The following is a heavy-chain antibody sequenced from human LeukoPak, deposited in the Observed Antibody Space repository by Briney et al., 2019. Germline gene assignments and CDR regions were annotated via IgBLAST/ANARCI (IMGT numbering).Heavy chain of an antibody. D-gene: IGHD3-16*01. CDR2: FSSGGDT. CDR1: GFTVSNFY. J-gene: IGHJ3*01. V-gene: IGHV3-53*01. CDR3: ARVALYALDV. Sequence: GGSLRLSCAASGFTVSNFYMAWVRQAPGKGLEWVSVFSSGGDTYYAESVKGRFTIYRDNSKNTLYLQISSLRAEDTAVYYCARVALYALDVWGQGTVVTVSS.